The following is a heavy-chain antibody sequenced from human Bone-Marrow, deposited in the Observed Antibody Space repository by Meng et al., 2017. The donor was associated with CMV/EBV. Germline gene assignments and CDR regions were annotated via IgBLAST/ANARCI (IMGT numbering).Heavy chain of an antibody. CDR1: GGSFSGYY. D-gene: IGHD5-18*01. CDR3: ASRRTWIQR. Sequence: SETLSLTCAVYGGSFSGYYWSWTRQPPGKGLEWIGEINHSGSTNYNPSLKSRVTISVDTSKNQFSLKLSSVIAADTAVYYCASRRTWIQRWGQGTLVTVSS. V-gene: IGHV4-34*01. CDR2: INHSGST. J-gene: IGHJ4*02.